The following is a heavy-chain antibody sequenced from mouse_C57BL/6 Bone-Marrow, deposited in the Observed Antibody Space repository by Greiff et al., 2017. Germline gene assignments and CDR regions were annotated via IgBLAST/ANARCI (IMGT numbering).Heavy chain of an antibody. D-gene: IGHD4-1*01. Sequence: VQLQQSGAELVRPGTSVKVSCKASGYAFTNYLIEWVKQRPGQGLEWIGVINPGSGGTNYNEKFKGKATLTADKSSSTAYMQLSSLTSEDSAVYFCARAALTVFDYWGQGTTLTVSS. CDR3: ARAALTVFDY. J-gene: IGHJ2*01. CDR2: INPGSGGT. CDR1: GYAFTNYL. V-gene: IGHV1-54*01.